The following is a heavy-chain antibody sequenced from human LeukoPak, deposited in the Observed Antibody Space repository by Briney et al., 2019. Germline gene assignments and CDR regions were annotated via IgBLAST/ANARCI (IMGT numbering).Heavy chain of an antibody. Sequence: GGSLRLSCAASEFTFSSYSMNWVRQAPGKGLEWVSSISSSSSYIYYADSVKGRFTISRDNAKNSLYLQMNSLRAEDTAVYYCAREYDSSGYYYAVTDAFDIWGQGTMVTVSS. V-gene: IGHV3-21*01. D-gene: IGHD3-22*01. J-gene: IGHJ3*02. CDR1: EFTFSSYS. CDR2: ISSSSSYI. CDR3: AREYDSSGYYYAVTDAFDI.